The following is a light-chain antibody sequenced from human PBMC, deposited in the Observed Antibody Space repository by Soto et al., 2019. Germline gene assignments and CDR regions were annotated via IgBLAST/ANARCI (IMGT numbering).Light chain of an antibody. Sequence: QSALTQPASVSGSPGQSIAISCTGTSSDVGAYDFVTWYQQHPGKAPKVMIYDVNNRPSGVSNRFFGSKSGNTASLTISGLQAEEEADYYCSSYTTSRSVVFGGGTKLTVL. CDR1: SSDVGAYDF. J-gene: IGLJ2*01. CDR3: SSYTTSRSVV. CDR2: DVN. V-gene: IGLV2-14*01.